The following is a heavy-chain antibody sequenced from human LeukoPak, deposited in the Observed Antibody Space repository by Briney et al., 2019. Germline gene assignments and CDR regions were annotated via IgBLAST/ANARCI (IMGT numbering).Heavy chain of an antibody. D-gene: IGHD6-13*01. Sequence: PGGSLRLSCAASGFTFSSYAMSWVSQAPGKGLEWVSAISGSGGSTYYADSVKGRFTISRDNAKNTLYLQMNSLRAEDTAVYYCAKAWGIAAAGPFDYWGQGTLVTVSS. V-gene: IGHV3-23*01. J-gene: IGHJ4*02. CDR1: GFTFSSYA. CDR2: ISGSGGST. CDR3: AKAWGIAAAGPFDY.